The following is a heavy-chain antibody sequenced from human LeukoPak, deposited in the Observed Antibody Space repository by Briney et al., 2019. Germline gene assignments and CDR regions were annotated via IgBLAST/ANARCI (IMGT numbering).Heavy chain of an antibody. Sequence: GASVKVSRKASGYTFTGYYMHWVRQAPGQGLEWMGWINPNSGGTNYAQKFQGWVTMTRDTSISTAYMELSRLRSDDTAVYYCARGPIVLRYFDWLQTAYYFDYWGQGTLVTVSS. CDR3: ARGPIVLRYFDWLQTAYYFDY. CDR1: GYTFTGYY. D-gene: IGHD3-9*01. J-gene: IGHJ4*02. V-gene: IGHV1-2*04. CDR2: INPNSGGT.